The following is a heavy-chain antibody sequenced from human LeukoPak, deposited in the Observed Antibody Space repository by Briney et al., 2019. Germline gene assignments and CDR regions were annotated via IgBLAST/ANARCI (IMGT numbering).Heavy chain of an antibody. CDR2: ISTGNIYK. CDR1: GFAFSDSY. D-gene: IGHD6-13*01. CDR3: ARVSPDSSSWYGTYYFDY. J-gene: IGHJ4*02. Sequence: GGSLRLSCAASGFAFSDSYMSWIRQAPGKGLEWVSYISTGNIYKKYADSVQGRFTISRDNAKNSLYLQMNSLRVDDTAVYYCARVSPDSSSWYGTYYFDYWGQGTLVTVSS. V-gene: IGHV3-11*06.